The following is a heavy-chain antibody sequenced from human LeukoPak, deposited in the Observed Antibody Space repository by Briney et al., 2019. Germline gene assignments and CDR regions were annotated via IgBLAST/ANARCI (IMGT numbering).Heavy chain of an antibody. CDR3: ARERGTHYYDSSGTYDY. Sequence: ASVKVSCKASGYTFTSYGINWVRQAPGQGLEWMGWLSAYNGNTNYAQKLQGRVTMTTDTSTSTAYMELRSLRSDDTAVYYCARERGTHYYDSSGTYDYWGQGTLVTVSS. V-gene: IGHV1-18*01. CDR1: GYTFTSYG. D-gene: IGHD3-22*01. J-gene: IGHJ4*02. CDR2: LSAYNGNT.